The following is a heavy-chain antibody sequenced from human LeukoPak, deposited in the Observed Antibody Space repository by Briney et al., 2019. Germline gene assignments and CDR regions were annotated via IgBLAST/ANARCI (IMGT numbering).Heavy chain of an antibody. Sequence: PGGTLRLSCAASGFTFSDYYMTWIRQPPGKGLEWVSRIYSGGSTTSYAYSVRGRFISSRHNAKNTLYLQMNSLRVEDTGVYYCAGDNSPVWRQGTTVTVSS. CDR1: GFTFSDYY. CDR3: AGDNSPV. V-gene: IGHV3-74*01. J-gene: IGHJ6*02. D-gene: IGHD2/OR15-2a*01. CDR2: IYSGGSTT.